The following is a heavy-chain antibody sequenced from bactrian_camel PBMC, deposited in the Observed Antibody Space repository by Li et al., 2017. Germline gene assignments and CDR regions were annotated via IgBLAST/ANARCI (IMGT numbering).Heavy chain of an antibody. D-gene: IGHD4*01. V-gene: IGHV3-2*01. CDR1: GFTFSSYY. Sequence: HVQLVESGGGLVQPGGSLRLSCAASGFTFSSYYMMSWVRQAPGKGLEWVSSIYGAHSATYYADSVKGRFTGSRDNARNTVYLQMNTLKSEDTALYYCARVRLRGGGADFDYWGQGTQVTVS. CDR3: ARVRLRGGGADFDY. CDR2: IYGAHSAT. J-gene: IGHJ6*01.